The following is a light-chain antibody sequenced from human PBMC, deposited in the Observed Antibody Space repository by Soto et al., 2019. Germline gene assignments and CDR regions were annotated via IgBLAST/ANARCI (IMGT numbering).Light chain of an antibody. V-gene: IGKV1-6*01. CDR2: AAS. Sequence: IQMTQSPSSLSASVGDRVSITCRASQGIRNDLGWYQQKPGKANNLLISAASRLQSGVPSRFSGRGSGTDFTLTISSLQPEDFATYYCLQDYGYPRTFGQGTKVDIK. CDR1: QGIRND. J-gene: IGKJ1*01. CDR3: LQDYGYPRT.